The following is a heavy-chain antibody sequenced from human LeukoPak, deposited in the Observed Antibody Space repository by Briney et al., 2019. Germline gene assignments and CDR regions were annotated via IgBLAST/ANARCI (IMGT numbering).Heavy chain of an antibody. D-gene: IGHD2-2*02. CDR2: ITGSGGST. V-gene: IGHV3-23*01. Sequence: GGSLRLSCAASGFTVRNNYMSWVRQAPGKGLKWVSAITGSGGSTYYADSVKGRFTISRDNSRNTLYLQMNSLRAEDTAVYYCAKSLRYCSGTGCYTYYYYGMDVWGQGTTVTVSS. J-gene: IGHJ6*02. CDR3: AKSLRYCSGTGCYTYYYYGMDV. CDR1: GFTVRNNY.